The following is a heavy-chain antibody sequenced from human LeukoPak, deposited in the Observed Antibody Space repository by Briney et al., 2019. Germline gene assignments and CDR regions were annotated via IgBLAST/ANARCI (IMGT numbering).Heavy chain of an antibody. D-gene: IGHD1-26*01. V-gene: IGHV3-30*02. CDR3: AKERGVGATTDLLDY. Sequence: PGGSLRLSCAASGFTFSSYGMHWVRQAPGKGLEWVAFIRYDGSNKYYADSVQGRFTISRDNSKNTLYLQMNSLRVEDTAVYYCAKERGVGATTDLLDYWGQGTLVTVSS. CDR1: GFTFSSYG. J-gene: IGHJ4*02. CDR2: IRYDGSNK.